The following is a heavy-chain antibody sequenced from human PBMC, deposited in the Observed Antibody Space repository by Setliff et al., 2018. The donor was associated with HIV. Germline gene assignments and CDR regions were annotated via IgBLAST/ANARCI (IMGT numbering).Heavy chain of an antibody. V-gene: IGHV4-39*07. CDR1: GGSISSSSYY. CDR3: ARDLGSGHFDY. J-gene: IGHJ4*02. Sequence: SETLSLTCTVSGGSISSSSYYWGWIRQPPGEGLEWIGGMSYSGTTYYNPSLKSRVTMSVDTSKNQFSLKLSSVTAADTAVYYCARDLGSGHFDYWGQGMLVTVSS. CDR2: MSYSGTT.